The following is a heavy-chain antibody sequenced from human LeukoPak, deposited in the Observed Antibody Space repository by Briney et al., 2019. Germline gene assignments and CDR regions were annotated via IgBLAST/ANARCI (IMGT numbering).Heavy chain of an antibody. V-gene: IGHV4-61*02. Sequence: PSETLSLTCTVSGGSISSGSYYWSWIRQPAGKGLEWIGRIYTSGSTNYNPSLKSRVTISLDTSKNHFSLKLRSVTAADTAVYYCAREGYCSDGSCSGAFDIWGQGTMVAVSS. D-gene: IGHD2-15*01. CDR3: AREGYCSDGSCSGAFDI. CDR2: IYTSGST. J-gene: IGHJ3*02. CDR1: GGSISSGSYY.